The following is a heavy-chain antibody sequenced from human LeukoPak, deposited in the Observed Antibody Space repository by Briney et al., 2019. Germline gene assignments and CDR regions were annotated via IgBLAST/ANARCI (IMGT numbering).Heavy chain of an antibody. CDR2: IYHSGST. CDR3: AGSYDSSGWHYFDY. CDR1: GGSISSGGYS. D-gene: IGHD3-22*01. J-gene: IGHJ4*02. V-gene: IGHV4-30-2*01. Sequence: SETLSLTCAVSGGSISSGGYSWSWVRQPPGKGLEWIGYIYHSGSTYYNPSLKSRVTTSVDRSKNQFSLKLSSVTAADTAVYYCAGSYDSSGWHYFDYWGQGTLVTVSS.